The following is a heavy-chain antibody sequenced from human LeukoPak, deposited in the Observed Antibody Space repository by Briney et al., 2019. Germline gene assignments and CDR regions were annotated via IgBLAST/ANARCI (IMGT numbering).Heavy chain of an antibody. Sequence: PSETLSLTCTVSGGSISSYYWSWIRQPPGKGLEWIGYIYYSGSTNYNPSLKSRVTISVDTSKNQFSLKLSSVTAADTAVYYCARETKMGYSSSWYHYYYGMDVWGQGTTVTVSS. J-gene: IGHJ6*02. CDR1: GGSISSYY. CDR2: IYYSGST. V-gene: IGHV4-59*01. CDR3: ARETKMGYSSSWYHYYYGMDV. D-gene: IGHD6-13*01.